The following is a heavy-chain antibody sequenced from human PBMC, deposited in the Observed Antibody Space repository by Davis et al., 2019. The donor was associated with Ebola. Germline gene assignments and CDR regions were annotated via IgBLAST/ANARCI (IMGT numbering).Heavy chain of an antibody. CDR2: MNPNSGNT. CDR1: GYTFTSYD. Sequence: ASVKVSCKASGYTFTSYDINWVRQATGQGLEWMGWMNPNSGNTGYAQKFQGRVTMTRNTSISTAYMELSSLRSEDTAVYYCARGPPVLYSSGWYERFDHWGQGTLVTVSS. J-gene: IGHJ4*02. V-gene: IGHV1-8*01. CDR3: ARGPPVLYSSGWYERFDH. D-gene: IGHD6-19*01.